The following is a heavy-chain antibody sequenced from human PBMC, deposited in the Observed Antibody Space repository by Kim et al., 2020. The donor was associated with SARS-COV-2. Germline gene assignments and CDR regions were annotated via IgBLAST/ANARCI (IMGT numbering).Heavy chain of an antibody. D-gene: IGHD6-13*01. CDR3: ASRYMYSSSWYAFDY. Sequence: GGSLRLSCAASGFTFSSYAMSWVRQAPWKGLEWVSGISGSGDSSYYADSLKGRFTISRDNSKNTLYLQVISLRAEDTAVYYCASRYMYSSSWYAFDYWGQGTLVTVSS. J-gene: IGHJ4*02. CDR1: GFTFSSYA. V-gene: IGHV3-23*01. CDR2: ISGSGDSS.